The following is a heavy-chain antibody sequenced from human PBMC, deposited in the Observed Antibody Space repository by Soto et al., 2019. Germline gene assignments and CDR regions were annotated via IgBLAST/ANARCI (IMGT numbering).Heavy chain of an antibody. CDR3: ARAPIAAAGTEFDP. CDR1: GYTFTGYY. V-gene: IGHV1-2*04. J-gene: IGHJ5*02. D-gene: IGHD6-13*01. Sequence: ASVKVSCKASGYTFTGYYMHWVRQAPGQGLEWMGWINPNSGGTNYAQKFQGWVTMTRDTSISTAYMELSRLRSDDTAVYYCARAPIAAAGTEFDPWGQGTLVTVSS. CDR2: INPNSGGT.